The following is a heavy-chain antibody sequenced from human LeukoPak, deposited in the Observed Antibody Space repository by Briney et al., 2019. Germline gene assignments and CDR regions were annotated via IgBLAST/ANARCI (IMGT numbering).Heavy chain of an antibody. V-gene: IGHV3-23*01. CDR1: GLTLSNCA. Sequence: GGSLRLSCAASGLTLSNCAMSWVRQAPGKGLEWASALSVSGANTYYADSVKGRFTISRDISKNTLYLQMNSLRGDDTAVYYCARDRAPHDYWGQGTLVTVSS. D-gene: IGHD3-10*01. CDR3: ARDRAPHDY. CDR2: LSVSGANT. J-gene: IGHJ4*02.